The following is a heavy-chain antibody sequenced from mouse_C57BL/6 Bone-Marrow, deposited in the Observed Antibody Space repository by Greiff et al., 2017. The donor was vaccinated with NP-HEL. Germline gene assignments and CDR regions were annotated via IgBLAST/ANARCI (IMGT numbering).Heavy chain of an antibody. CDR1: GYAFSSSW. CDR2: IYPGDGDT. J-gene: IGHJ4*01. V-gene: IGHV1-82*01. D-gene: IGHD3-3*01. Sequence: QVQLKESGPELVKPGASVKISCKASGYAFSSSWMNWVKQRPGKGLEWIGRIYPGDGDTNYNGKFKGKATLTADKSSSTAYMQLSSLTSEDSAVYFCARGALGAMDYWGQGTSVTVSS. CDR3: ARGALGAMDY.